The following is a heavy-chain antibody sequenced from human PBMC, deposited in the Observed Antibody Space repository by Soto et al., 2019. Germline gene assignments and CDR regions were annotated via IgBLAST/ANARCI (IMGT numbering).Heavy chain of an antibody. Sequence: VRQSPVQGLEWMGIINPSGGSTGYAQKFQGRVTMTRDTSTSTVYMELSRLRSEHTDVYYSARDKAVSAPSGQRTLVTVTS. CDR3: ARDKAVSAP. J-gene: IGHJ5*02. D-gene: IGHD6-19*01. CDR2: INPSGGST. V-gene: IGHV1-46*01.